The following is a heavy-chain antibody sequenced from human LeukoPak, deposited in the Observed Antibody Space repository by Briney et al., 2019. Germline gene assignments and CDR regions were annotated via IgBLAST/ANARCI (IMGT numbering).Heavy chain of an antibody. CDR1: GYSFTSYC. D-gene: IGHD1-1*01. J-gene: IGHJ4*02. CDR2: IYPGDSDT. V-gene: IGHV5-51*01. CDR3: ARGPGTTERYFDY. Sequence: GESLKISCKGSGYSFTSYCIGWVRQMPGKGLEWMGIIYPGDSDTRYSPSFQGQVTISADKSISTAYLQWSSLKASDTAVYYCARGPGTTERYFDYWGQGTLVTVSS.